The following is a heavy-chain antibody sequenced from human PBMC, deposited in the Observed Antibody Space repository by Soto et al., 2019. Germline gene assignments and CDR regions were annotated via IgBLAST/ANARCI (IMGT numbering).Heavy chain of an antibody. Sequence: QVQLQESGPGLVKPSQTLSLTCTVSGGSISSGGYYWSWIRQHPGKGLEWIGYIYYSGSTYYNPSLKSRVTISVDTSKSQLSQKPSAVTAADTAVYYCAREAGSSGWYGCDYWGQETLVTVSS. CDR3: AREAGSSGWYGCDY. CDR2: IYYSGST. D-gene: IGHD6-19*01. V-gene: IGHV4-31*03. CDR1: GGSISSGGYY. J-gene: IGHJ4*02.